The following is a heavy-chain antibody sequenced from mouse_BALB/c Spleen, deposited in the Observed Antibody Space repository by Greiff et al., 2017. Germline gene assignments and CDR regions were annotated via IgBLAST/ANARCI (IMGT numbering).Heavy chain of an antibody. CDR3: ARHYRYEGYAMDD. Sequence: EVQVVESGGGLVQPGGSRKLSCAASGFTFSSFGMHWVRQAPEKGLEWVAYISSGSSTIYYADTVKGRFTISRDNPKNTLFLQMTSLRSEDTAMYYCARHYRYEGYAMDDWGQGTSVAGSS. V-gene: IGHV5-17*02. J-gene: IGHJ4*01. CDR1: GFTFSSFG. CDR2: ISSGSSTI. D-gene: IGHD2-14*01.